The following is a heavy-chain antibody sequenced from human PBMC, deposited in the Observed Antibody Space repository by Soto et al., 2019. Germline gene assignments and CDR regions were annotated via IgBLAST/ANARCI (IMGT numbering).Heavy chain of an antibody. V-gene: IGHV5-51*01. CDR3: ARQSGYCSSTSCYNLEY. Sequence: PGESLKISCKGSGYSFTSYWIGCVRQMPGKGPEWMGIIYPGDSDTRYSPSFQGQVTISADKSISTAYLHWSSLKASDTAMYYCARQSGYCSSTSCYNLEYWGQGTMVTVSS. J-gene: IGHJ4*02. CDR2: IYPGDSDT. D-gene: IGHD2-2*02. CDR1: GYSFTSYW.